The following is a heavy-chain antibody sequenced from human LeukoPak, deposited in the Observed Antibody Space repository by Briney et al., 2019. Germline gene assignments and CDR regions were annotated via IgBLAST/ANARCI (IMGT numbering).Heavy chain of an antibody. V-gene: IGHV3-23*01. D-gene: IGHD2-15*01. J-gene: IGHJ4*02. CDR3: AKTSGGNY. Sequence: GGSLRLSCAASGFTFSNYVMSWVRQAPGKGLEWVSGISESGGSTYYADSVKGRFTISRDNSRNTLYLQLNSLRVGDTAIYYCAKTSGGNYWGQGTLVTVSS. CDR1: GFTFSNYV. CDR2: ISESGGST.